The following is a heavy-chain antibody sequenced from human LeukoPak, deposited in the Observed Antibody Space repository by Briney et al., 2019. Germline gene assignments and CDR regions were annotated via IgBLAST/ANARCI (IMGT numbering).Heavy chain of an antibody. Sequence: GGSLRLSCAASGFTFSNYGMHWVRRAPGKALEWVTFIRYDGSKKYYADSVKGRFTISRDNAKNTLYLQMNSLRAEDTAVYYCARPRPESNIVGAKGDNAFYIWGPMTMFIVS. V-gene: IGHV3-30*02. CDR2: IRYDGSKK. D-gene: IGHD1-26*01. CDR1: GFTFSNYG. J-gene: IGHJ3*02. CDR3: ARPRPESNIVGAKGDNAFYI.